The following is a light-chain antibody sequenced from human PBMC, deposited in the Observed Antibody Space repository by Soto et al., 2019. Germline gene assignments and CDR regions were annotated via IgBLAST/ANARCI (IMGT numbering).Light chain of an antibody. J-gene: IGLJ2*01. CDR3: CSYAGSITFT. V-gene: IGLV2-23*02. CDR1: SSDVGNYNL. Sequence: QSALTQPASVAGSPGQSITISCTGTSSDVGNYNLVSWYQHHPGKAPRLIIFETRKRPSGFSDRFSGSKSGTTASLKISGLQADAEATLCCCSYAGSITFTFGGGTKVTVL. CDR2: ETR.